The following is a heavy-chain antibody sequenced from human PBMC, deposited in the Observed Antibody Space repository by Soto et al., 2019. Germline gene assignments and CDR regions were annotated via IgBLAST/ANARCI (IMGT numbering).Heavy chain of an antibody. Sequence: GGSLRLSCAASGFSFSTSTMNWVRQAPWKGLEWVSYISSGSTTIYYADSVKGRFTISRDNGKNSLYLQMNSLRDEDTAVYYCARVRRHDASDYYGMDVWGQGTRFTVSS. D-gene: IGHD2-2*01. CDR3: ARVRRHDASDYYGMDV. CDR2: ISSGSTTI. V-gene: IGHV3-48*02. CDR1: GFSFSTST. J-gene: IGHJ6*01.